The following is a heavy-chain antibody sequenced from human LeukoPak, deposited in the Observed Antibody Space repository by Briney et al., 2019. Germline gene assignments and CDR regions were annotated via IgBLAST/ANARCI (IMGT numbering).Heavy chain of an antibody. Sequence: PSETLSLTCTDSGGSISNYYWSWLRQPPGKGLEWIGYIDYSGSSNYNPSLRSRVTISVDTSKNQVSLRLSSVTAADTAVYYCARDAPPPAVCNSYDYAMDVWGQGTTVIVSS. CDR3: ARDAPPPAVCNSYDYAMDV. D-gene: IGHD2-2*01. V-gene: IGHV4-59*01. CDR1: GGSISNYY. CDR2: IDYSGSS. J-gene: IGHJ6*02.